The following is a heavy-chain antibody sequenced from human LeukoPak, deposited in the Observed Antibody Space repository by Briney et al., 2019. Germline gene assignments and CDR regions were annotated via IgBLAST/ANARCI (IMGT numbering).Heavy chain of an antibody. J-gene: IGHJ4*02. CDR2: INPNSGGT. CDR3: ARVLRYSSSSAGYFDY. Sequence: ASVKVSCKASGYTFTGYYMHWVRQAPGQGLEWMGWINPNSGGTNYAQKFQGRVTMTKDTSISTAYMELSRLRSDDTAVYYCARVLRYSSSSAGYFDYWGQGTLVTVSS. CDR1: GYTFTGYY. D-gene: IGHD6-6*01. V-gene: IGHV1-2*02.